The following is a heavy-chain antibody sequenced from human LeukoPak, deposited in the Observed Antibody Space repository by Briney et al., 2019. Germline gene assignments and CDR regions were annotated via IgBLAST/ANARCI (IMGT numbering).Heavy chain of an antibody. CDR3: ARDQFGGDCYSL. V-gene: IGHV1-69*13. CDR1: GGTFSSYA. D-gene: IGHD2-21*02. CDR2: IIPIFGTA. Sequence: ASVKVSCKASGGTFSSYAISWVRQASGQGLEWMGGIIPIFGTANYAQKFQGRVTITADESTSTAYMELSSLRSEDTAVYYCARDQFGGDCYSLWGQGTLVTVSS. J-gene: IGHJ4*02.